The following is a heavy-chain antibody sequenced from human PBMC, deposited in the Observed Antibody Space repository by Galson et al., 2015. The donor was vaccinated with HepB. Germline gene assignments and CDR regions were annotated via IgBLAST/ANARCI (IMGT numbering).Heavy chain of an antibody. CDR3: AKDEDFDSTGVLDH. Sequence: SLRLSCAASGFTFNNFAMHWVRQAPGKGLEWVAVIWSDGSDKYYADSVKGRFTISRDNSKNTLYLQMNSLRAEDTALYYCAKDEDFDSTGVLDHWGQGTLVVVSS. D-gene: IGHD2-8*02. V-gene: IGHV3-33*06. J-gene: IGHJ4*02. CDR2: IWSDGSDK. CDR1: GFTFNNFA.